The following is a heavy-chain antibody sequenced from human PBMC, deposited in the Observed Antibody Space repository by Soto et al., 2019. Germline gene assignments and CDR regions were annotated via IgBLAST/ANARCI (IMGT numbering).Heavy chain of an antibody. V-gene: IGHV4-39*01. CDR1: GGSISSSSYY. J-gene: IGHJ6*03. Sequence: SETLSLTCTVSGGSISSSSYYWGWIRQPPGKGLEWIGSIYYSGSTYYNPSLKSRVTISVDTSKNQFSLKLSSVTAADTAVYYCARQADYGEYADYYYMDVWGKGTTVTVSS. CDR2: IYYSGST. CDR3: ARQADYGEYADYYYMDV. D-gene: IGHD4-17*01.